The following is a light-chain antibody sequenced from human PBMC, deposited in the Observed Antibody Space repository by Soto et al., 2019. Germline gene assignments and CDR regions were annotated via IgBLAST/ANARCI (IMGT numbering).Light chain of an antibody. CDR2: AAS. V-gene: IGKV1-39*01. J-gene: IGKJ5*01. CDR3: QQLNSYPIT. Sequence: DIQMTQSPSSLSASVGDRVTITCRASQSISSYLNWYQQRPGKAPNLLIYAASTLQSGVPSRFSGSGSGTDFTLTISSLQPEDFATYYCQQLNSYPITFGQGTRLEMK. CDR1: QSISSY.